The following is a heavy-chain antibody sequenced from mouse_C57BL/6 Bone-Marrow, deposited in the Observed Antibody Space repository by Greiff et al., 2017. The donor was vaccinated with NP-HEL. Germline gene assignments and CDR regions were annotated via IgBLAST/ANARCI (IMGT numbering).Heavy chain of an antibody. CDR3: TRSRYGSLDY. Sequence: QVQLQQSGAELVRPGASVTLSCKASGYTFTDYEMHWVKQTPVHGLEWIGAIDPETGGTAYNQKFKGKAILTADKSSSTAYMELRSLTSEDSAVYYCTRSRYGSLDYWGQGTTLTVSS. D-gene: IGHD1-1*01. V-gene: IGHV1-15*01. CDR2: IDPETGGT. CDR1: GYTFTDYE. J-gene: IGHJ2*01.